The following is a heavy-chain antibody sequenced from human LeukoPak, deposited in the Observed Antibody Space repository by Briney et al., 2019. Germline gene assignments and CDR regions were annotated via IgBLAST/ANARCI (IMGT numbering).Heavy chain of an antibody. J-gene: IGHJ3*02. V-gene: IGHV1-69*05. Sequence: SVKVSCKASGGTFSSYAISWVRQAPGQGLEWMGGIIPIFGAANYAQKFQGRVTITTDESTSTAYMELSSLRSEDTAVYYCARSSYYYDSSGYLAWDAFDIWGQGTMVTVSS. CDR1: GGTFSSYA. CDR2: IIPIFGAA. D-gene: IGHD3-22*01. CDR3: ARSSYYYDSSGYLAWDAFDI.